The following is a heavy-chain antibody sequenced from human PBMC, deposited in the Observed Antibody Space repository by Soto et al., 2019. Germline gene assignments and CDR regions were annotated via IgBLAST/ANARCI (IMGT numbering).Heavy chain of an antibody. CDR2: INHSGST. CDR3: AREGSGQYSSSWYKKYYYYYYGMDV. D-gene: IGHD6-13*01. CDR1: GGSFSGYY. V-gene: IGHV4-34*01. Sequence: SETLSLTCAVYGGSFSGYYWSWIRQPPGKGLEWIGEINHSGSTNYNPSLKSRVTISVDTSKNQFSLKLSSVTAADTAVYYCAREGSGQYSSSWYKKYYYYYYGMDVWGQGPTVTVSS. J-gene: IGHJ6*02.